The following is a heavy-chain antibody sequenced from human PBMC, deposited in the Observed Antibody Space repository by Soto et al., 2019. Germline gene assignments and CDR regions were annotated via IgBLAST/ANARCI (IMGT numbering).Heavy chain of an antibody. CDR1: GFTFSSYA. CDR2: ISGSGGST. Sequence: EVQLLESGGGLVQPGGSLRLSCAASGFTFSSYAMSWVRQAPGKGLEWVSAISGSGGSTYYADSVKGRFTISRDNSKNTLYLQMNSLRAEDTAVYYCAKGPITMVRGVTPAFVYWGQGTLVTVSS. V-gene: IGHV3-23*01. D-gene: IGHD3-10*01. CDR3: AKGPITMVRGVTPAFVY. J-gene: IGHJ4*02.